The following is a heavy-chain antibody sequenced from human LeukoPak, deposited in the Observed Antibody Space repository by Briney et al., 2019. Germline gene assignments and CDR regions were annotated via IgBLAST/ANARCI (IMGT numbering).Heavy chain of an antibody. Sequence: GGSLRLSCAASGFTFSSYSMNWVRQAPGKGLEWVSSISSSSSYIYYADSVKGRFTISRDNAKNSLYLQMNSLRAEDTAVYYCARTVVVAAKVGSDYWGQGTLVTVSS. J-gene: IGHJ4*02. CDR2: ISSSSSYI. CDR3: ARTVVVAAKVGSDY. V-gene: IGHV3-21*01. D-gene: IGHD2-15*01. CDR1: GFTFSSYS.